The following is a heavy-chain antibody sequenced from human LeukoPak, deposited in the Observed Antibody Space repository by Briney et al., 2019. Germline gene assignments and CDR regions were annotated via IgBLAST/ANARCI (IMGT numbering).Heavy chain of an antibody. V-gene: IGHV4-34*01. CDR2: INHSGST. CDR3: ARVYGYYCYYYYYMDV. CDR1: GGSFSGYY. J-gene: IGHJ6*03. Sequence: SETLSLTCAVYGGSFSGYYWSWIRQPPGKGLEWIGEINHSGSTNYNPSLKSRVTISVDTSKNQFSLKLSSVTAADTAVYYCARVYGYYCYYYYYMDVWGKGTTVTVSS. D-gene: IGHD5-18*01.